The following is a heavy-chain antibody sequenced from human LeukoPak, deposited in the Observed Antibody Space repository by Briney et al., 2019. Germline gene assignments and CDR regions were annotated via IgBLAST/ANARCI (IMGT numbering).Heavy chain of an antibody. CDR1: GYTFTSYG. V-gene: IGHV1-18*01. Sequence: GASVTVSCKASGYTFTSYGISWVRQAPGQGLEWMGSISAYNGNTNYAQKLQGRVTMTTDTSTSTAYMELRSLRSDDTAVYYCAREYVYCTNGVCFNWFDPWGQGTLVTVSS. J-gene: IGHJ5*02. CDR2: ISAYNGNT. CDR3: AREYVYCTNGVCFNWFDP. D-gene: IGHD2-8*01.